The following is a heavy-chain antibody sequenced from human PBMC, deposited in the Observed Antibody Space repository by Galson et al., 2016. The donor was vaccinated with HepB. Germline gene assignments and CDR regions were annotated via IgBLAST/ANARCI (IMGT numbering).Heavy chain of an antibody. J-gene: IGHJ4*02. D-gene: IGHD2/OR15-2a*01. CDR3: ARGLGEYSRSTSRLAFDS. CDR2: IIPTFGSA. CDR1: GGTFSNYA. Sequence: SVKVSCKASGGTFSNYAVSWVRQVPGQGLEWLVGIIPTFGSANYAQKFRGRVTITADESTSAAYLELTSLRSDDTAVYFCARGLGEYSRSTSRLAFDSWGQGTLVTVSS. V-gene: IGHV1-69*13.